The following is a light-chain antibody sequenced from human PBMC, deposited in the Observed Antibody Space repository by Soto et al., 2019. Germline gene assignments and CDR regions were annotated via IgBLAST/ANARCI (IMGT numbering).Light chain of an antibody. Sequence: QSVLTQPASVSGSPGQSITISCTGTSSDVGGYNYVSWYQQHPGKAPKLMIYDVSNRPSGVSNRVSGSKSGNTASLTISGLQAEDEADYYCSSYTSSSNLWVFGGGTKLTVL. V-gene: IGLV2-14*01. CDR2: DVS. CDR3: SSYTSSSNLWV. CDR1: SSDVGGYNY. J-gene: IGLJ3*02.